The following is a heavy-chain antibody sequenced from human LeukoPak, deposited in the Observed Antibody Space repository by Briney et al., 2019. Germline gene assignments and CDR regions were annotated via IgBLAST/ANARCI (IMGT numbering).Heavy chain of an antibody. CDR2: ISSSSSYI. CDR1: GFTFSSYS. V-gene: IGHV3-21*01. Sequence: GGSLRLSCAASGFTFSSYSMNWVRQAPGKGLEWVSSISSSSSYIYYADSVKGRFTISRDNAKNSLYLQMNSLRVEDTAVYYCARGLGYCTTTSCYNEHWGQGTLVTVSS. CDR3: ARGLGYCTTTSCYNEH. D-gene: IGHD2-2*02. J-gene: IGHJ1*01.